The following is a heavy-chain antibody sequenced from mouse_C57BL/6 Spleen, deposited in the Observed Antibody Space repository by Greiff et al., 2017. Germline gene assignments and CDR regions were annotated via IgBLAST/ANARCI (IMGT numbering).Heavy chain of an antibody. J-gene: IGHJ2*01. V-gene: IGHV5-6*01. Sequence: EVKLVESGGDLVKPGGSLKLSCAASGFTFSSYGMSWVRQTPDKRLEWVATISSGGSYTYYPDSVKGRFTISRDNAKNTLYLQMSSLKSEDTAMYYCARLLDDYGSSPFDYWGQGTTLTVSS. CDR1: GFTFSSYG. CDR3: ARLLDDYGSSPFDY. D-gene: IGHD1-1*01. CDR2: ISSGGSYT.